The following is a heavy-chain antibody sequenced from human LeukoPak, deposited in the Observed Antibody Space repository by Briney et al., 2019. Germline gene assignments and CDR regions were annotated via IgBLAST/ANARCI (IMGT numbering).Heavy chain of an antibody. CDR1: GFTFSSYG. CDR2: ISYDGSNK. CDR3: ARADIVATMWAFDI. D-gene: IGHD5-12*01. Sequence: PGGSLRLSCAASGFTFSSYGMHWVRQAPGKGLEWVAVISYDGSNKYYADSVKGRFTISRDNSKNTLYLQMNSLRAEDTAVYYCARADIVATMWAFDIWGQGTMVTVSS. J-gene: IGHJ3*02. V-gene: IGHV3-30*03.